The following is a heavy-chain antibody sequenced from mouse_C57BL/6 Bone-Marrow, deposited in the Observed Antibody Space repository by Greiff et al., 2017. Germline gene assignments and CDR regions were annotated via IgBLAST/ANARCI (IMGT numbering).Heavy chain of an antibody. CDR1: GYAFSSYW. V-gene: IGHV1-80*01. D-gene: IGHD1-1*01. CDR3: AREGITTVVARGYAMDY. J-gene: IGHJ4*01. Sequence: QVQLQQSGAELVKPGASVKISCKASGYAFSSYWMNWVKQRPGKGLEWIGQIYPGDGDTNYNGKFKGKATLTADKSSSTAYMQLSSLTSEDSAVYFCAREGITTVVARGYAMDYWGQGTSVTVSS. CDR2: IYPGDGDT.